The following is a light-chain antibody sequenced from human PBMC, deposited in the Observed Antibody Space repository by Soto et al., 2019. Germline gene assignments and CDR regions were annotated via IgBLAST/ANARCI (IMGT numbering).Light chain of an antibody. CDR3: QAWDTSTAV. V-gene: IGLV3-1*01. CDR2: QDS. J-gene: IGLJ2*01. CDR1: KLGDKY. Sequence: SYELTQPPSVSVSPGQTVSITCSGDKLGDKYACWYQQKPGQSPVLVISQDSKRPSGIPERFSGSNSGNTATLTISGTQAMDEADYYCQAWDTSTAVFGGGTKLTVL.